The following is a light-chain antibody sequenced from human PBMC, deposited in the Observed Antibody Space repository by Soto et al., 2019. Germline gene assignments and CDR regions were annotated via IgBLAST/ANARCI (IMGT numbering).Light chain of an antibody. J-gene: IGLJ2*01. V-gene: IGLV2-14*01. Sequence: QSVLTQPASVSGSPGQSITISCTGTSSDVGGYNYVSWYQQHPGKAPKLMIYDVSNRPSGVSNRFSGSKSGSTASLTISGLQAEDEDDYYCSTYTSSSNPVVFGGATKVNVL. CDR2: DVS. CDR1: SSDVGGYNY. CDR3: STYTSSSNPVV.